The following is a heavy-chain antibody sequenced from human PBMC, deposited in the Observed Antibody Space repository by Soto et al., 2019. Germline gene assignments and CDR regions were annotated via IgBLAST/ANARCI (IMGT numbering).Heavy chain of an antibody. V-gene: IGHV3-7*01. CDR3: SGSLHY. Sequence: GGSLRLSCAASGFTFSTYLMDWVRQAPGKGLEWVANINQDGSKKNYVDSVKGRFTISRDNAKNSLYLQMSSLTAEDSALYYCSGSLHYWGQGTLVTVSS. CDR2: INQDGSKK. J-gene: IGHJ4*02. CDR1: GFTFSTYL.